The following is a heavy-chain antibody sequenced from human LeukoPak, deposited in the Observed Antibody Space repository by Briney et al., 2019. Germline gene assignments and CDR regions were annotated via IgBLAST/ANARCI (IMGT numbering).Heavy chain of an antibody. V-gene: IGHV3-48*03. J-gene: IGHJ4*02. Sequence: GGSLRLSCAASGFTFSSYEMNWVRQAPGKGLEWVSYISSSGSTIYYADSVKGRFTISRDNAKNSLYLQMNSLRAEDTAVYYCARLFEYSNAAGYWGQGTLVTVSS. CDR2: ISSSGSTI. D-gene: IGHD6-6*01. CDR1: GFTFSSYE. CDR3: ARLFEYSNAAGY.